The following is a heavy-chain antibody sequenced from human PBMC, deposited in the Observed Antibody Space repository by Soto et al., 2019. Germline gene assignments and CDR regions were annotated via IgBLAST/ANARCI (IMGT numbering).Heavy chain of an antibody. J-gene: IGHJ4*02. Sequence: SETLSVTCTVSGVSISSYYWIWIRQPPGKGLEWIGYIYYSGSTNYNPSLKSRVTISVDTSKNQFSLKLSSVTAADTAVYYCARLTLNSSGWYGFDYWGRGTLVTVSS. V-gene: IGHV4-59*08. D-gene: IGHD6-19*01. CDR2: IYYSGST. CDR1: GVSISSYY. CDR3: ARLTLNSSGWYGFDY.